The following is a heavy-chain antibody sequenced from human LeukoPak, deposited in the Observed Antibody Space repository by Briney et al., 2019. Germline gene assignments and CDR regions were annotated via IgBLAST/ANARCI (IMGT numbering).Heavy chain of an antibody. Sequence: GGSLRLSCTASGFSFDDYAMHWVRQAPGKGLEWVAGISWNSGTFDYVDSVKGRFTISRDNAKNTLNLQMNSLRAEDTAVYYCARDLGQYYDTSDNWFDPWGQGTLVTVSS. D-gene: IGHD3-22*01. CDR3: ARDLGQYYDTSDNWFDP. J-gene: IGHJ5*02. CDR1: GFSFDDYA. CDR2: ISWNSGTF. V-gene: IGHV3-9*01.